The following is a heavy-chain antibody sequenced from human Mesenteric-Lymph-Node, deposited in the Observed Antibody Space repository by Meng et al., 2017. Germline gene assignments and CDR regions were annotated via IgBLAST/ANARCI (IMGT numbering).Heavy chain of an antibody. J-gene: IGHJ3*02. CDR1: GGSITSGSSY. V-gene: IGHV4-61*02. D-gene: IGHD6-19*01. CDR3: AMYSGWYLNAFDI. CDR2: IYTSGST. Sequence: SETLSLTCTVSGGSITSGSSYWNWIRQPAGKGLEWIGRIYTSGSTNYNSSLKSRVTISVDSSKNQFSLKLSSVTAADTAVYYCAMYSGWYLNAFDIWGQGTVVTVSS.